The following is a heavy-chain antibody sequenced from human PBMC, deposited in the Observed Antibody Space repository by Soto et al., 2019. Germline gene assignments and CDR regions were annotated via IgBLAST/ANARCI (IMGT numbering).Heavy chain of an antibody. CDR1: GGSSSSYS. CDR3: ARGGGYTFDY. Sequence: SETLSLTCTVSGGSSSSYSWSWIRQPPGKGLEWIGYIYHSGSTYYNPSLKSRVTISVDRSKNQFSLKLSSVTAADTAVYYCARGGGYTFDYWRQGTLVTVSS. D-gene: IGHD3-16*01. V-gene: IGHV4-30-2*01. CDR2: IYHSGST. J-gene: IGHJ4*02.